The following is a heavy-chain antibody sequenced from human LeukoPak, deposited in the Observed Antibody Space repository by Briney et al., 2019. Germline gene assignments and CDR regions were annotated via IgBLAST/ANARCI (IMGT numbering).Heavy chain of an antibody. J-gene: IGHJ4*02. CDR2: ISGSGGTT. D-gene: IGHD5-24*01. Sequence: PGGSLRLSCATSGFTFSNYAVSWVRQAPGKGLEWVSSISGSGGTTYYADSVKGRFTISRDNSENTLYLQMKSLRAEDTAVYYCARGDGYNFFDYWGQGTLVTVSS. CDR1: GFTFSNYA. V-gene: IGHV3-23*01. CDR3: ARGDGYNFFDY.